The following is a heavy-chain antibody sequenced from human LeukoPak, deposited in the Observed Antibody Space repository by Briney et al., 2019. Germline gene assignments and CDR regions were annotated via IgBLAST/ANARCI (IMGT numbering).Heavy chain of an antibody. J-gene: IGHJ6*03. Sequence: SETLSLTCTVSGGSISSYYLSWIRQPPGKGLEWIGYIYYSGSTNYNPSLKSRVTISVDTSKNQFSLKLSSVTASDTAVYYCARLPVTTSGYYYYYMDVWGKGTTVTVSS. CDR2: IYYSGST. CDR3: ARLPVTTSGYYYYYMDV. CDR1: GGSISSYY. D-gene: IGHD4-17*01. V-gene: IGHV4-59*01.